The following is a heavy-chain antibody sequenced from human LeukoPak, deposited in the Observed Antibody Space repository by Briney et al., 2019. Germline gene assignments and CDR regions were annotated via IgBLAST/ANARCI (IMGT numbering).Heavy chain of an antibody. CDR3: ARGPERGDFWSGYYRSYYYYYGMDV. V-gene: IGHV3-23*01. D-gene: IGHD3-3*01. CDR1: GLTFSNYA. Sequence: GGSLRLSCAASGLTFSNYAMTWVRQAPGKGLEWVSAISTNGDRTYYVDSVKGRFTISRDNSKNTLYLQMNSLRAEDTAVYYWARGPERGDFWSGYYRSYYYYYGMDVWGQGTTVTVSS. CDR2: ISTNGDRT. J-gene: IGHJ6*02.